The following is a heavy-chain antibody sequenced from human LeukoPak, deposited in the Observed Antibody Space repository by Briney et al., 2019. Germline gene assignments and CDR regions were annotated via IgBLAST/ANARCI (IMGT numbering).Heavy chain of an antibody. CDR1: GYTFTSYD. J-gene: IGHJ5*02. D-gene: IGHD2-15*01. CDR3: ARGLVVVAAHWFDP. Sequence: ASVKVSCKASGYTFTSYDINWVRQATGQGLEWTGWMNPNSGNTGYAQKFQGRVTMTRNTSISTAYMELSSLRSEDTAVYYCARGLVVVAAHWFDPWGQGTLVTVSS. CDR2: MNPNSGNT. V-gene: IGHV1-8*01.